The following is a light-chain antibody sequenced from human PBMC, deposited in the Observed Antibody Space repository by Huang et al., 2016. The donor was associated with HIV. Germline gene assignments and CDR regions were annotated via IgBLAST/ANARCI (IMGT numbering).Light chain of an antibody. CDR2: WSA. Sequence: DIVMAQSPGSLAVSLGERATLTCRSSQSVFSTSTNKDYLAWFQQKPGQPPKLLLFWSAHREVGVPDRFSGSGSVTHFTLTIGNLEADDAAIYYCQQYYASPQTFGQGTRV. CDR1: QSVFSTSTNKDY. J-gene: IGKJ1*01. CDR3: QQYYASPQT. V-gene: IGKV4-1*01.